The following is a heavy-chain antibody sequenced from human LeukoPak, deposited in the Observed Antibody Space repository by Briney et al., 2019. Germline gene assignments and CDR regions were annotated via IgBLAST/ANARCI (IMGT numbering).Heavy chain of an antibody. Sequence: SETLSLTCTVSGGSISSGDYYWSWIRQPPGKGLEWIGYIYYSGSTYYNPSLKSRVTISVDTSKNQFSLKLSSVTAADTAVYYWARDFYCSGGSGQNYWGQGTLVTVSS. CDR1: GGSISSGDYY. D-gene: IGHD2-15*01. J-gene: IGHJ4*02. CDR2: IYYSGST. CDR3: ARDFYCSGGSGQNY. V-gene: IGHV4-30-4*01.